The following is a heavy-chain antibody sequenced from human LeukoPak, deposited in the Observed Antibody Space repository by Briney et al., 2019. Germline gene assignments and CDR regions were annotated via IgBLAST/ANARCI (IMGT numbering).Heavy chain of an antibody. CDR1: GYTFSSYG. D-gene: IGHD3-3*01. Sequence: ASVTVSFKSSGYTFSSYGVSWVRQAPGQGLEWMGWISAYNDNTNYAQKLQGRVTMTTDTSTSTAYMQLRSLRSDDTAVYYCARAGSITIFGVVVAHNWFDPWGQGTLVTVPS. J-gene: IGHJ5*02. CDR2: ISAYNDNT. CDR3: ARAGSITIFGVVVAHNWFDP. V-gene: IGHV1-18*01.